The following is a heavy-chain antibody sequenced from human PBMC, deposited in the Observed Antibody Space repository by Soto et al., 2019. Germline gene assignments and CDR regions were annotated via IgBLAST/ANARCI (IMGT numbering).Heavy chain of an antibody. CDR3: TYGSGSLDY. CDR1: GFTFSSYA. V-gene: IGHV3-23*01. CDR2: ISGSGGST. J-gene: IGHJ4*02. Sequence: EVQLLESGGGLVQPGRSLRLSCAASGFTFSSYAMSWVRQARGKGLEWVSAISGSGGSTYYADSVKGRFTISRDNSKNTLYLQMNSLRAEDTAVYYCTYGSGSLDYWGQGTLVTVSS. D-gene: IGHD3-10*01.